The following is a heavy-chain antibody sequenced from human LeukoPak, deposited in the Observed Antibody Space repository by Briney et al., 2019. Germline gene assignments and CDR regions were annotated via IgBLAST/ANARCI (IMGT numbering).Heavy chain of an antibody. CDR3: ARDSSSWYVSEH. V-gene: IGHV3-48*01. J-gene: IGHJ1*01. D-gene: IGHD6-13*01. CDR2: ISSSSSTI. CDR1: GFTFSSYS. Sequence: PGGSLRLSCAASGFTFSSYSMNWVRQAPGKGLEWVSHISSSSSTIYYADSVKGRFTISRDNAKKSLYLQMNSLRAEDTALYYCARDSSSWYVSEHWGQGTLVTVSS.